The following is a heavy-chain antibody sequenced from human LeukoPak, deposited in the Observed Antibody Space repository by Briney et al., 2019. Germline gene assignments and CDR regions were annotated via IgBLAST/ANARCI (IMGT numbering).Heavy chain of an antibody. CDR2: IIPILGIA. Sequence: SVKVSCKASGGTFSSYAISWVRQAPGQGLEWMGRIIPILGIANYAQKFQGRVTITADKSTSTAYMELSSLRSEDTAVYYCARDSRGYSYGHFDYWGQGTLVTVSS. D-gene: IGHD5-18*01. CDR3: ARDSRGYSYGHFDY. CDR1: GGTFSSYA. V-gene: IGHV1-69*04. J-gene: IGHJ4*02.